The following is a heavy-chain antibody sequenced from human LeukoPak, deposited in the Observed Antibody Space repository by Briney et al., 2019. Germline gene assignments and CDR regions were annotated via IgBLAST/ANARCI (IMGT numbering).Heavy chain of an antibody. V-gene: IGHV4-34*01. CDR1: GGSFSGYY. D-gene: IGHD6-13*01. J-gene: IGHJ4*02. CDR2: INHSGST. CDR3: AGGLHSSSWPL. Sequence: SETLSLTCAVYGGSFSGYYWSWIRQPPGKGLEWIGEINHSGSTNYNPSLKSRVTISVDTSKNQFSLKLSSVTAADTAVYYCAGGLHSSSWPLWGQGTLVTVSS.